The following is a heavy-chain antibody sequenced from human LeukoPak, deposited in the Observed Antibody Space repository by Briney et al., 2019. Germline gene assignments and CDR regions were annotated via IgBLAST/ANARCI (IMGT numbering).Heavy chain of an antibody. D-gene: IGHD4-23*01. Sequence: GGSLRLSCAASGFTFSNYGMNWLHQAPGKGLEWVSYIGTTTSTIYYADSVKGRFTISRDNAKNSLYLQMNRLRDEDTAVYYCARHDYGGNSGDYWGQGTLVTVSS. CDR3: ARHDYGGNSGDY. CDR1: GFTFSNYG. J-gene: IGHJ4*02. CDR2: IGTTTSTI. V-gene: IGHV3-48*02.